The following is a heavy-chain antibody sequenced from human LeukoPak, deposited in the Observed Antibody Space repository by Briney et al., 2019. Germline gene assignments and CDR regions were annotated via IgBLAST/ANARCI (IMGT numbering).Heavy chain of an antibody. CDR3: ARDLSGVLWFGSDAFDI. CDR1: GGSISSSNW. Sequence: PSETLSLTCAVSGGSISSSNWWSWVRQPPGKGLEWIGEIYHSGSTNYNPSLKSRVTISVDKSKNQFSLKLSSVTAADTAVYYCARDLSGVLWFGSDAFDIWGQGTMVTVSS. V-gene: IGHV4-4*02. J-gene: IGHJ3*02. D-gene: IGHD3-10*01. CDR2: IYHSGST.